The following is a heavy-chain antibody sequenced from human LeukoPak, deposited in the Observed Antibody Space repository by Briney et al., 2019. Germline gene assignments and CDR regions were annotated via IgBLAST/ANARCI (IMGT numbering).Heavy chain of an antibody. CDR3: ATPAPELGGGSTYGY. D-gene: IGHD7-27*01. Sequence: ASVKVSCKASGGTFSSYAISWVRQAPGQGLEWMGRIIPIFGTANYAQKFQGGVTITTDESTSTAYMELSSLRSEDTAVYYCATPAPELGGGSTYGYWGQGTLVTVSS. J-gene: IGHJ4*02. V-gene: IGHV1-69*05. CDR1: GGTFSSYA. CDR2: IIPIFGTA.